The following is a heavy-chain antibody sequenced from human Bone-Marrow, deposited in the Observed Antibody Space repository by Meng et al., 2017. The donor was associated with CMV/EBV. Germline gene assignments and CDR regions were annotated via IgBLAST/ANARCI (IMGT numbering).Heavy chain of an antibody. J-gene: IGHJ6*02. Sequence: ASVKVSCQASGYTFTSYYMHWVRQAPGQGLEWMGIINPSGGSTSYAQKFQGRVTMTRDTSTSTVYMELSSLRSEDTAVYYCAGDGIAVAGTHYCGTDVWGQGTTVTVSS. CDR2: INPSGGST. CDR3: AGDGIAVAGTHYCGTDV. CDR1: GYTFTSYY. V-gene: IGHV1-46*01. D-gene: IGHD6-19*01.